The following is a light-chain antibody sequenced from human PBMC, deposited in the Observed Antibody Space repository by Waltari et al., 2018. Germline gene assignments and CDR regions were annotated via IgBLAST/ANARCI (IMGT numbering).Light chain of an antibody. CDR1: QSISSW. Sequence: DIQMTQSPATLSASVGDRVIITCRASQSISSWLVWYQQKPGKAPKLLIYKASSFESGVPSRFSGSGSGTEFTLTISSLQPDDFATYYCQQYNSYPVTFGPGTKVDIK. V-gene: IGKV1-5*03. J-gene: IGKJ3*01. CDR2: KAS. CDR3: QQYNSYPVT.